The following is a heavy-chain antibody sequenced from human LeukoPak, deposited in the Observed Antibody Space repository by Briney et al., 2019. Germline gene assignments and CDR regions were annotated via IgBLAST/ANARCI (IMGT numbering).Heavy chain of an antibody. J-gene: IGHJ4*02. CDR2: IYYSGST. D-gene: IGHD3-16*01. CDR3: ARQDGDGLYYFNY. Sequence: PSETLSLTCTVSGGSISSYYWSWIRQPPGKGLEWIGYIYYSGSTNYNPSLKSRVTISIDTSQNQFSLRLSSLTAADTAVYYCARQDGDGLYYFNYWGQGTLVTVSS. V-gene: IGHV4-59*01. CDR1: GGSISSYY.